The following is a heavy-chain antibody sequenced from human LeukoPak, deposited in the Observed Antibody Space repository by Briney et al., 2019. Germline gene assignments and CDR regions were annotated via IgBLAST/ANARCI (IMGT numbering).Heavy chain of an antibody. D-gene: IGHD2-2*01. CDR3: AKRTEYCSSTRCAFWYFDL. V-gene: IGHV3-23*01. CDR2: INGSGGST. Sequence: GGSLRLSCAASGITVSSYAMSWVRQAPGKGLDWVSSINGSGGSTHYADSVKGRFTISRDNAKNTLYLQMDSLRGEDTAVYYCAKRTEYCSSTRCAFWYFDLWGRGTLVTSST. J-gene: IGHJ2*01. CDR1: GITVSSYA.